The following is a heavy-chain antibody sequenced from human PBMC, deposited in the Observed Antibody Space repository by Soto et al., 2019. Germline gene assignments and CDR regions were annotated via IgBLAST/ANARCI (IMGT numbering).Heavy chain of an antibody. CDR3: AREYSSSSGRTLDI. Sequence: NPSETLSLTCTVSGGSISSYYWSWIRQPAGKGLEWIGRIYTTGSTNYNPSLKSRVTMSVDTSKNQFSLNLSSVTAADAAIYYCAREYSSSSGRTLDIWGHGTMVTVSS. V-gene: IGHV4-4*07. J-gene: IGHJ3*02. D-gene: IGHD6-6*01. CDR1: GGSISSYY. CDR2: IYTTGST.